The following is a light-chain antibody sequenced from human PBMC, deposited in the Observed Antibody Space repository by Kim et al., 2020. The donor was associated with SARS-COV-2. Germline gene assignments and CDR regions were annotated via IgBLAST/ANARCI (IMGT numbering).Light chain of an antibody. CDR2: DVS. CDR3: QQYNTHWT. Sequence: ASVGDRVTITCRASQSINNWLAWYQQKPGKAPRLLIYDVSSLESGVPSRFSGGGSGTEFTLTISSLQPDDFATYYCQQYNTHWTFGQGTKVDIK. J-gene: IGKJ1*01. V-gene: IGKV1-5*01. CDR1: QSINNW.